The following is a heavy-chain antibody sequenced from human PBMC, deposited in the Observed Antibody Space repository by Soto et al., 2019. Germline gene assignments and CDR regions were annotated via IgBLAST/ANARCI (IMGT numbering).Heavy chain of an antibody. CDR2: ISSSSSYI. D-gene: IGHD5-12*01. J-gene: IGHJ6*02. V-gene: IGHV3-21*01. Sequence: GGSLRLSCAASGFTFSSYSMHWVRQAPGKGLEWVSSISSSSSYIYYADSVKGRFTISRNNTKNSLYLQMNSLRAEDTAVYYCARGCGYDYFYYYGMDVWGQGTTVTVSS. CDR3: ARGCGYDYFYYYGMDV. CDR1: GFTFSSYS.